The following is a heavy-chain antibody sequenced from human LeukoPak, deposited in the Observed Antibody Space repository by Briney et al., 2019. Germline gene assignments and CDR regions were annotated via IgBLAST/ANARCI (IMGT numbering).Heavy chain of an antibody. CDR2: ISGGGGST. V-gene: IGHV3-23*01. CDR1: GFTFSSYA. CDR3: AKVPYYDFWSGPDY. Sequence: GGSLRLSCAASGFTFSSYAMSWVRQAPGKGLEWVSAISGGGGSTYYADSVKGRFTISRDNSKNTLYLQMNSLRAEDTAVYYCAKVPYYDFWSGPDYWGQGTLVTVSS. D-gene: IGHD3-3*01. J-gene: IGHJ4*02.